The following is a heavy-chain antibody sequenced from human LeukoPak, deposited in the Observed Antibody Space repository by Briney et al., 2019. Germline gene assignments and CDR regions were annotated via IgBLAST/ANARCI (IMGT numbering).Heavy chain of an antibody. CDR2: INPNSGGT. CDR1: EYAFTGYY. V-gene: IGHV1-2*02. J-gene: IGHJ4*02. Sequence: ASVKASCKASEYAFTGYYIHWVRQAPGQGPEWMGWINPNSGGTKYAQKFQGRVTMTRDTSISTAYMELSRLSSDDTAVYYCARDLTTLNYFDYWGQGTLVTVSS. CDR3: ARDLTTLNYFDY. D-gene: IGHD1-14*01.